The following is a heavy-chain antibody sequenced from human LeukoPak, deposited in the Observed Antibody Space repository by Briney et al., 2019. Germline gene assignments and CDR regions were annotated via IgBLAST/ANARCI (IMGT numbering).Heavy chain of an antibody. CDR3: ARSDPLLLWFGELFPETFDY. CDR1: GYTFTGYY. Sequence: ASVKVSCKASGYTFTGYYMHWVRQAPGQGLEWMGWINPNSGGTNYAQKFQGRVNMTRDTSISTAYMELSRLRSDDTAVYYCARSDPLLLWFGELFPETFDYWGQGTLVTVSS. D-gene: IGHD3-10*01. J-gene: IGHJ4*02. V-gene: IGHV1-2*02. CDR2: INPNSGGT.